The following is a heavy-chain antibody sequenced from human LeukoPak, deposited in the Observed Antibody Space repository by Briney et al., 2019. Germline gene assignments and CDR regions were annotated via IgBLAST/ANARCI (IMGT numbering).Heavy chain of an antibody. Sequence: SVKVSCKASGGTLSSYTISWVRQAPGQGLEWMGRIIPILGIANYAQKFQGRVTITADKSTSTAYMELSSLRSEDTAVYYCARAGIYYYYYMDVWGKGTTVTVSS. CDR1: GGTLSSYT. V-gene: IGHV1-69*02. CDR3: ARAGIYYYYYMDV. D-gene: IGHD3-10*01. CDR2: IIPILGIA. J-gene: IGHJ6*03.